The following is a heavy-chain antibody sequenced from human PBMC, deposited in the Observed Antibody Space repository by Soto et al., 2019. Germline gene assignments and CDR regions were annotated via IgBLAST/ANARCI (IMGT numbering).Heavy chain of an antibody. J-gene: IGHJ3*02. D-gene: IGHD3-9*01. CDR3: AKDVLRYFDWSDAFDI. CDR2: LSASGGDT. CDR1: GFTFNTYA. Sequence: GGSLRLSCTASGFTFNTYAMTWVRQAPGKGLEWVSSLSASGGDTFYADSVKGRFTVSRDSSKNAFFLQMNSLRAEDTAVYYCAKDVLRYFDWSDAFDIWGQGTVVTVSS. V-gene: IGHV3-23*01.